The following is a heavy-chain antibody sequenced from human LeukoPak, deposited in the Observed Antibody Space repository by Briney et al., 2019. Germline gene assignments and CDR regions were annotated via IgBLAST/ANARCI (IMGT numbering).Heavy chain of an antibody. CDR2: ISGSGGST. D-gene: IGHD2-15*01. J-gene: IGHJ4*02. V-gene: IGHV3-23*01. CDR1: GFTFSSYA. CDR3: ALVGGVVVVAVYFDY. Sequence: GGSLRLSCAASGFTFSSYAMSWVRQAPGKGLEWVSGISGSGGSTYYADSVKGRFTISRDNSKNTLYLQMNSLRAEDTAVYYCALVGGVVVVAVYFDYWGQGTLVTVSS.